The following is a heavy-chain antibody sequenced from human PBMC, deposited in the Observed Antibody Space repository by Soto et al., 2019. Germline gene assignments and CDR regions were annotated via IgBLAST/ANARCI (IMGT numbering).Heavy chain of an antibody. D-gene: IGHD6-6*01. CDR3: TRRGGASRSSNFDMDV. V-gene: IGHV3-64*01. J-gene: IGHJ6*03. CDR1: GFSFSNYE. CDR2: ISNNGAHT. Sequence: GGSLRLSCGASGFSFSNYEMHWVRQAPGRGLEYVSGISNNGAHTDYVKSVKGRLTMSSDNSENTMYLQMGSLRAEDMALYYCTRRGGASRSSNFDMDVWAKGTTVTVSS.